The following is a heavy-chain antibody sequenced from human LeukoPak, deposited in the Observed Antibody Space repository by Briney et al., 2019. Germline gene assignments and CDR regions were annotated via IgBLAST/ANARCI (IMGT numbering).Heavy chain of an antibody. CDR2: IYSTGST. J-gene: IGHJ4*02. CDR3: ARQIASAGTAGIDF. D-gene: IGHD6-13*01. V-gene: IGHV4-4*07. Sequence: SETLSFTCTVSGGSISSYYWSWIRQPDGKGLEWIGRIYSTGSTNYNPSLKSRVTMSVDTSKNQFSLRLRSVTAADTAVYYCARQIASAGTAGIDFWGQGALVTVSS. CDR1: GGSISSYY.